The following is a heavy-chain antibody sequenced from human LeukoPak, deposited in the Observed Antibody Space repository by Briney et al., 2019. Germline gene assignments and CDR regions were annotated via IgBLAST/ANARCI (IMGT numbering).Heavy chain of an antibody. CDR1: GGSFSGYY. CDR3: ARGHTTIFGVVDY. D-gene: IGHD3-3*01. Sequence: SETLSLTCAVYGGSFSGYYWRRIRQPPGKGLEWIGEINHSGSTNYNPSLKSRVTISVDTSKNQFSLKLSSVTATDTAVYYCARGHTTIFGVVDYWGQGTLVTVSS. CDR2: INHSGST. V-gene: IGHV4-34*01. J-gene: IGHJ4*02.